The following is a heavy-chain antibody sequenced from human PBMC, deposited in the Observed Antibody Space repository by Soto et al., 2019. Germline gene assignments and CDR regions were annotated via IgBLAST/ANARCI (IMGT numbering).Heavy chain of an antibody. Sequence: QVQLVQSGAEVKKPGSSVKVSCKASGGTFSSYAISWVRQAPEQGLEWMGGIIPIFGTANYAQKFQGRVTITADESTSTAYMELSSLRSEDTAVYYCASGGYCSGGSCPLKYNWFDPWGQGTLVTVSS. J-gene: IGHJ5*02. CDR1: GGTFSSYA. CDR3: ASGGYCSGGSCPLKYNWFDP. V-gene: IGHV1-69*01. CDR2: IIPIFGTA. D-gene: IGHD2-15*01.